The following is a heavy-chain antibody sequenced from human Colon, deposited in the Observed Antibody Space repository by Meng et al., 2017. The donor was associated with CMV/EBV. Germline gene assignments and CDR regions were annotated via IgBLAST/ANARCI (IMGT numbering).Heavy chain of an antibody. CDR3: AKGLRMRSHYGMDV. D-gene: IGHD2/OR15-2a*01. Sequence: GESLKISCAASGFAFSSFALSWVRQAPGKGLEWVAGISSGGATTYYADSLKGRFTISRDNSKNTLYLQMNTLRADDTAVYYCAKGLRMRSHYGMDVWGQGTTVTVSS. CDR1: GFAFSSFA. CDR2: ISSGGATT. V-gene: IGHV3-23*01. J-gene: IGHJ6*02.